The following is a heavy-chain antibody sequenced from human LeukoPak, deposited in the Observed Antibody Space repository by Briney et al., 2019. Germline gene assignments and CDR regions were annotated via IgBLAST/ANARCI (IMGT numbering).Heavy chain of an antibody. Sequence: SETLSLTCTVSGYSISSGYYWGWIRQPPGKGLDWIGSIYHTGSTYYIPSLKSRVTISVDTSKNQFSLKLNSVTAAATAVYYCARRTRDCGSISCYHDYWGQGTLVTVSS. CDR2: IYHTGST. V-gene: IGHV4-38-2*02. CDR1: GYSISSGYY. J-gene: IGHJ4*02. CDR3: ARRTRDCGSISCYHDY. D-gene: IGHD2-2*01.